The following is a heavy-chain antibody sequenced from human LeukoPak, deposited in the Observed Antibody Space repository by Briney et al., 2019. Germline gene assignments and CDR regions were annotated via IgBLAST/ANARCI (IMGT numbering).Heavy chain of an antibody. CDR2: IYYSGST. V-gene: IGHV4-31*03. Sequence: SETLSLTCTVSDGSISSGGYYWSWIRQHPGKGLEWIGYIYYSGSTYYNPSLKSRVTISVDTSKNQFSLKLSSVTAADTAVYYCARGQLPYFDYWGQGTLVTVSS. CDR1: DGSISSGGYY. D-gene: IGHD2-2*01. J-gene: IGHJ4*02. CDR3: ARGQLPYFDY.